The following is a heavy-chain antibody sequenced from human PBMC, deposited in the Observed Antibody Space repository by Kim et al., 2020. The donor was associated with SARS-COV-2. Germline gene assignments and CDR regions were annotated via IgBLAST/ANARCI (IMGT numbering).Heavy chain of an antibody. V-gene: IGHV3-66*01. J-gene: IGHJ5*02. CDR1: GFTVSSNY. CDR2: IYSGGST. D-gene: IGHD6-19*01. CDR3: ATDGVGRGWENRIDP. Sequence: GGSLRLSCAASGFTVSSNYMSWVRQAPGKGLEWVSGIYSGGSTYYADSVKGRCTTSSNNSKNTPYLQMNSRRAEDTAVDYFATDGVGRGWENRIDPWCQG.